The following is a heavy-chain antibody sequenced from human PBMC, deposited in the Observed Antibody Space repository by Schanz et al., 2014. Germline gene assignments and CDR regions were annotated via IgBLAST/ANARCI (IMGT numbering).Heavy chain of an antibody. CDR2: VYYTGST. Sequence: QVQLQESGPGLVKPSETLSLTCTVSGGSISSYYWNWIRQPPGKGLEWIGYVYYTGSTTYNPSLKSRVTISGVPSKRQFSLKLSSVTAADTAVHYCAREKATTLGYYGMDVWGQGTTVTVSS. V-gene: IGHV4-59*01. CDR3: AREKATTLGYYGMDV. D-gene: IGHD1-26*01. J-gene: IGHJ6*02. CDR1: GGSISSYY.